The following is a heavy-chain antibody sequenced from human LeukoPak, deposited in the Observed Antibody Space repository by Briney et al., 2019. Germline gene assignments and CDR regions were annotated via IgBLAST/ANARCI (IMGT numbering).Heavy chain of an antibody. D-gene: IGHD6-13*01. J-gene: IGHJ3*02. V-gene: IGHV4-39*07. CDR3: ARGAGSSSWYGGGGAFDI. CDR1: GGSIGSSSYY. Sequence: SETLSLTCTVSGGSIGSSSYYWGWIRQPPGKGLEWIGSIYYSGSTYYNPSLKSRVTISVDTSKNQFSLKLSSVTAADTAVYYCARGAGSSSWYGGGGAFDIWGQGTMVTVSS. CDR2: IYYSGST.